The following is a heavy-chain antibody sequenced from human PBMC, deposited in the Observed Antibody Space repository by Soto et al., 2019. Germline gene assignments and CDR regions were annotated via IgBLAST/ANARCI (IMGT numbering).Heavy chain of an antibody. J-gene: IGHJ4*02. Sequence: PGGSLRLSCAASGFIFSDYSMSWIRQAPGKGLEWVSYISSSGSTMYYADSLKGRFTISRDNAKNSLYLQMNSLRAEDTAVYYCARDMYGDNGQVLDYWGQGTLVTVSS. D-gene: IGHD4-17*01. CDR1: GFIFSDYS. V-gene: IGHV3-11*01. CDR3: ARDMYGDNGQVLDY. CDR2: ISSSGSTM.